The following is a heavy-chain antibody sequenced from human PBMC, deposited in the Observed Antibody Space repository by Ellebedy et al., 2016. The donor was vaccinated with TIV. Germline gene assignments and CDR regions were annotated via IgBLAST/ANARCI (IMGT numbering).Heavy chain of an antibody. J-gene: IGHJ4*02. CDR2: IKSKTDGGTT. Sequence: GESLKISCSASGFTFSNAWMSWVRQAPGKGLEWVGRIKSKTDGGTTDYAAPVKGRFTISRDDSKNTLYLQMNSLKTEDTAVYYCTTGVGYYYDSSGYPLDYWGQGTLVTVSS. V-gene: IGHV3-15*01. CDR1: GFTFSNAW. CDR3: TTGVGYYYDSSGYPLDY. D-gene: IGHD3-22*01.